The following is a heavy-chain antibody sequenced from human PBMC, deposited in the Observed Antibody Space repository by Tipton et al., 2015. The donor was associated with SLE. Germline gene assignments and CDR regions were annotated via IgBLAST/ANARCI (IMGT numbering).Heavy chain of an antibody. CDR2: IYYSWST. J-gene: IGHJ4*02. Sequence: TLSLTCTVSGGSISRYYLIWIRQPPGKGLEWIGYIYYSWSTNYNPSLKSRVTISVDTSKNQFSLRLHSVTVADTAVYYCARTNRGCFDYWGQGTLVTASS. CDR3: ARTNRGCFDY. V-gene: IGHV4-59*08. D-gene: IGHD2-8*01. CDR1: GGSISRYY.